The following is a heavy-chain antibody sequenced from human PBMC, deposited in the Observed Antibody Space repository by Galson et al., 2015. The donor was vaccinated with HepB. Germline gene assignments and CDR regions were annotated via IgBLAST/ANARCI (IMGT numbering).Heavy chain of an antibody. CDR1: GYTFTSYD. J-gene: IGHJ6*02. CDR3: AREGSQVDRYCSSTSCYTAYYYYYYGMDV. V-gene: IGHV1-8*01. D-gene: IGHD2-2*02. Sequence: SVKVSCKASGYTFTSYDINWVRQATGQGLEWMGWMNPNSGNTGYAQKFQGRVTMTRNTSISTAYMELSSLRSEDTAVYYCAREGSQVDRYCSSTSCYTAYYYYYYGMDVWGQGTTVTVSS. CDR2: MNPNSGNT.